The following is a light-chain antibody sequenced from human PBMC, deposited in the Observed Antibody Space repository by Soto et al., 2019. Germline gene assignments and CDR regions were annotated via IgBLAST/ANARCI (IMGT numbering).Light chain of an antibody. CDR3: QQYDRWAVT. V-gene: IGKV3-15*01. Sequence: EIVLTQSPGTLSLSPGERATLSSRASQSVTTNLAWYQHKPGQSPRLLISDASTGASVIQSRFSGSGSGTEFTLTIDRMQSADFAVYYWQQYDRWAVTFGGGTTVDIK. CDR2: DAS. CDR1: QSVTTN. J-gene: IGKJ4*01.